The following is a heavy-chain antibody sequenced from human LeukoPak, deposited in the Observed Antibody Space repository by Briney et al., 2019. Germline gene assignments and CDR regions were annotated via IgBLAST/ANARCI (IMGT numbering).Heavy chain of an antibody. CDR3: ARRGGSGRSFDY. D-gene: IGHD3-10*01. V-gene: IGHV4-61*01. CDR2: IYYTGST. Sequence: PSETMSLTCTVSGGSVSRGTYYRSWIRQPPGKGLEWVGYIYYTGSTNYNPSLKSRLTISVDTSKNQFSLKLSSVTAADTAVYYCARRGGSGRSFDYWGQGNPGHRLL. CDR1: GGSVSRGTYY. J-gene: IGHJ4*02.